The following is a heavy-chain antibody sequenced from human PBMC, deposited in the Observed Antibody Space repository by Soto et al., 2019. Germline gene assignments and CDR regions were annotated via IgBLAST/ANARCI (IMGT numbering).Heavy chain of an antibody. Sequence: QVQLQQSGPGLVKPSQTLSVTCGISGDSVSSNSAAWNWLRQSPSRGLEWLGRTYYRSKWYNDYAVSVESRITINPDTSKNHCSLQLNFVTPEDTAVYFSARGEQYSGRIFDYWGQGTLVTVSS. V-gene: IGHV6-1*01. D-gene: IGHD1-26*01. CDR3: ARGEQYSGRIFDY. CDR2: TYYRSKWYN. J-gene: IGHJ4*02. CDR1: GDSVSSNSAA.